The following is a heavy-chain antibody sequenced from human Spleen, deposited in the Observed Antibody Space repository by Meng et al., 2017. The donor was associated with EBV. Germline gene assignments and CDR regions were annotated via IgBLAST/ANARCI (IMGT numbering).Heavy chain of an antibody. CDR3: ARLVGSSRIDA. Sequence: QVQLQESGPRLVKPSATLSLTCTVSGGSINNYYWNWIRQSPGKGLEWIGYMYHSGSTNYNPSLKSRVTISVDTSKNQFALKLSSVTPADTAIYHCARLVGSSRIDAWGQGTLVTVSS. CDR2: MYHSGST. D-gene: IGHD6-13*01. CDR1: GGSINNYY. V-gene: IGHV4-59*01. J-gene: IGHJ5*02.